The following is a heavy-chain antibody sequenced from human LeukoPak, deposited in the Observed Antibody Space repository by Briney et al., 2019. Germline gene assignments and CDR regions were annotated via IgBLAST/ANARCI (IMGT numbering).Heavy chain of an antibody. V-gene: IGHV4-34*01. CDR1: GGSFSGYY. CDR2: INHSGST. D-gene: IGHD3-10*01. Sequence: PSETLSLTCAVYGGSFSGYYWSWIRQPPGKGLEWIGEINHSGSTNYNPSLKSRVTISVDTSKNQFSLKLSSVTAADTAVYYCARNETYYGSFDYWGQGTLVTVSS. CDR3: ARNETYYGSFDY. J-gene: IGHJ4*02.